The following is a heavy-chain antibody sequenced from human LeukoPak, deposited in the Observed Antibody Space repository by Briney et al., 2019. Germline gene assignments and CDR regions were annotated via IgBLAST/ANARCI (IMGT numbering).Heavy chain of an antibody. CDR3: ARDLWLRGSGSYLGGDY. Sequence: SETLSLTCTVSGYSISSGYYWGWIRQPPGKGLEWIGSIYHSGSTYYNPSLKSRVTISVDTSKNQFSLKLSSVTAADTAVYYCARDLWLRGSGSYLGGDYWGQGTLVTVSS. CDR1: GYSISSGYY. J-gene: IGHJ4*02. CDR2: IYHSGST. D-gene: IGHD3-10*01. V-gene: IGHV4-38-2*02.